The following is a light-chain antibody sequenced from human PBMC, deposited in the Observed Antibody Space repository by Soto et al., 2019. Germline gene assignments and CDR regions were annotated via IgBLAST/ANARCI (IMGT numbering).Light chain of an antibody. J-gene: IGKJ5*01. Sequence: EIVMTQSPLSLPVTPGEPASISCRSSQSLLHSNGYNYLNWYLQKPGQSPQLLIYLGSYRASGVPDRFSGSGSGTDFTLKISRVEAEDVGVYYCMQALQTLPITFGQGTRLEIK. CDR2: LGS. V-gene: IGKV2-28*01. CDR3: MQALQTLPIT. CDR1: QSLLHSNGYNY.